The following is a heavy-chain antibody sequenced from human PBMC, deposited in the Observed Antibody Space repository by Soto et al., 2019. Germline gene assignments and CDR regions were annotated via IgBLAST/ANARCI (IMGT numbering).Heavy chain of an antibody. V-gene: IGHV3-23*01. CDR2: ISRIGSST. J-gene: IGHJ4*02. CDR3: AKGSSGLRFLEWLSPHDY. CDR1: GFTFSGYA. Sequence: EVQLLESGGGLVQPGGSLRPSCAASGFTFSGYARSWVRQAQGKGLEWVSAISRIGSSTYYADSWKGRFTISRDNSKNTLYLQMNSLRAEDTAVYFCAKGSSGLRFLEWLSPHDYWGQGTLVTVSS. D-gene: IGHD3-3*01.